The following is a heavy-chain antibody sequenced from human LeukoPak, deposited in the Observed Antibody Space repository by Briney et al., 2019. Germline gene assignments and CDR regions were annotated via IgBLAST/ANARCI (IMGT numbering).Heavy chain of an antibody. CDR1: GDSISSSSYY. CDR3: ARHATTHWLVVYSFGP. Sequence: PSETLSLTCTVAGDSISSSSYYWGWIRQPPGKGLEWIGSIYYSGGTYYNPSLKSRVIISVDMSENQFSLRLSSVTAADTAVYYCARHATTHWLVVYSFGPWGQGTLVTVSS. J-gene: IGHJ5*02. D-gene: IGHD6-19*01. V-gene: IGHV4-39*01. CDR2: IYYSGGT.